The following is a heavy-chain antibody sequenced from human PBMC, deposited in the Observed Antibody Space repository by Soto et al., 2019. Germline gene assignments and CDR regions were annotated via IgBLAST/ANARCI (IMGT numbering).Heavy chain of an antibody. D-gene: IGHD6-6*01. Sequence: EVQLVESGGGLVKPGGSLRLSCAASGFTFSSYSMNWVRQAPGKGQEWVSSISSSSSYIYYADSVKGRFTISRDNAKNSLYLQMNSLRAEDTAVYYCARALIAARPGHYYYYGMDVWGQGTTVTVSS. CDR2: ISSSSSYI. CDR1: GFTFSSYS. CDR3: ARALIAARPGHYYYYGMDV. V-gene: IGHV3-21*01. J-gene: IGHJ6*02.